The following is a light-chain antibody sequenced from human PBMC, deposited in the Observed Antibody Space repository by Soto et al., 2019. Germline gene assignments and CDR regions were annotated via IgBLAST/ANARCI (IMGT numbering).Light chain of an antibody. J-gene: IGKJ2*01. Sequence: EIVMTQSPATLSVSPGGRATLSCRASQSVSSYLAWYQQRPGQPPRLLIYGASTRATGIPARFSGSGSGTEFSRTISSLQSEDCAVYYCQQYNTWPPKYTFGQGTKLEIK. CDR2: GAS. V-gene: IGKV3-15*01. CDR3: QQYNTWPPKYT. CDR1: QSVSSY.